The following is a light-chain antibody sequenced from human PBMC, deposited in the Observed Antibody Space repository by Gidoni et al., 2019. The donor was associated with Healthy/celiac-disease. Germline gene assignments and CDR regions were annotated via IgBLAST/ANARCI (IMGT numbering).Light chain of an antibody. V-gene: IGKV3-11*01. CDR2: DAS. CDR3: QQRSNWPPLFT. CDR1: QSVSSY. Sequence: EIVLTQSPATMSLSPGEIATLSCRSSQSVSSYLAWSQQKPGQAPSLLIYDASNRATGIPARFSGSGSGTDFTLTISSLEPEDFAVYYYQQRSNWPPLFTFXPXTKVDIK. J-gene: IGKJ3*01.